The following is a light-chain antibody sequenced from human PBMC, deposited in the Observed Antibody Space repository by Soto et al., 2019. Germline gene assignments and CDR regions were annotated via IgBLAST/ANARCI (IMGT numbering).Light chain of an antibody. CDR1: SSDVGAYNY. CDR2: EVN. CDR3: TSYAGGNNV. Sequence: QSALTQPPSASGSPGQSVTISCSGTSSDVGAYNYVSWYQQHPGKVPKLMVYEVNKRPSGVPDRFSGSKSGNTASLTVSGLQAEDGADYYCTSYAGGNNVFGTGTKVTVL. V-gene: IGLV2-8*01. J-gene: IGLJ1*01.